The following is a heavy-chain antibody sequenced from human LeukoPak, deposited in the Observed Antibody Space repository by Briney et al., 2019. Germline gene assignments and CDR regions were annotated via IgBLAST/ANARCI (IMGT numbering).Heavy chain of an antibody. V-gene: IGHV3-9*01. D-gene: IGHD6-19*01. CDR2: ISWNSGSI. J-gene: IGHJ4*02. Sequence: QPGRSLRLSCAASGFTFDDYAMHWVRQAPGKGLEWVSGISWNSGSIGYADSVKGRFTISRDNAKNSLYLQMNSLRAEDTAFYYCAKGTRQFHSSGRYAEFEYWGQGTLVTVSS. CDR3: AKGTRQFHSSGRYAEFEY. CDR1: GFTFDDYA.